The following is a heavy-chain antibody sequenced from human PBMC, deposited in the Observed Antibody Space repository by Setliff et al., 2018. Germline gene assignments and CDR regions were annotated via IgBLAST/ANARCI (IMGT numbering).Heavy chain of an antibody. D-gene: IGHD1-26*01. Sequence: TLSLTCAVYGESFSGYFWIWIRQPPGKGLEWIGYIYSSGRTNYNPSLKSRVTLSVDTSNNQFSLKVSSVTAADTAVYYCARAPPNRYSGSYEYFYMDVWGKGTTVTVSS. CDR2: IYSSGRT. V-gene: IGHV4-4*08. J-gene: IGHJ6*03. CDR1: GESFSGYF. CDR3: ARAPPNRYSGSYEYFYMDV.